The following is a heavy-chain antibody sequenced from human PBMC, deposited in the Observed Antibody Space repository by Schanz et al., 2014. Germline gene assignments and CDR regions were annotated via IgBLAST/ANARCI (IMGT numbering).Heavy chain of an antibody. CDR3: ARETTIITGGAFDV. D-gene: IGHD3-9*01. Sequence: QVQLVQSGVEVKRPGASVRVSCKASGYSFTDYAIHWVRQAPGQGLEWMGWISAFDDKTDYAQNFQGRLIMTTDTSTTTVYMELRGLRSDDTAVYYCARETTIITGGAFDVWGQGTTVTVSS. J-gene: IGHJ6*02. V-gene: IGHV1-18*01. CDR1: GYSFTDYA. CDR2: ISAFDDKT.